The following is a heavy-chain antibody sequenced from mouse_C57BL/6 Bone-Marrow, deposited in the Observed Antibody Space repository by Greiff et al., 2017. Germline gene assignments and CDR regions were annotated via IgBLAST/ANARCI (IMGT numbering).Heavy chain of an antibody. CDR1: GFSLTSYG. Sequence: VQLQESGPGLVQPSQSLSITCTVSGFSLTSYGVHWVRQSPGKGLEWLGVIWRGGSTDYNAAFMSRLSITKDNSKSQVFFKMNSRQADDTAIYYGAKNVYYDYDGDYFDYWGEGTTLTVSS. CDR3: AKNVYYDYDGDYFDY. J-gene: IGHJ2*01. V-gene: IGHV2-5*01. CDR2: IWRGGST. D-gene: IGHD2-4*01.